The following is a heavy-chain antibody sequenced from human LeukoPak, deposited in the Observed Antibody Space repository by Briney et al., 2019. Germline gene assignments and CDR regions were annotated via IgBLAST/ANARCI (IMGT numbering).Heavy chain of an antibody. CDR2: ISSNGGST. CDR1: GSTFSSYA. Sequence: GGSLRLSCSASGSTFSSYAMHWVRQAPGKGLEYVSAISSNGGSTYYADSVKGRFTISRDNSKNTLYLQMSSLRAEDTAVYYCVKDHGYSSSWYFPYWGQGTLVTVSS. J-gene: IGHJ4*02. CDR3: VKDHGYSSSWYFPY. D-gene: IGHD6-13*01. V-gene: IGHV3-64D*06.